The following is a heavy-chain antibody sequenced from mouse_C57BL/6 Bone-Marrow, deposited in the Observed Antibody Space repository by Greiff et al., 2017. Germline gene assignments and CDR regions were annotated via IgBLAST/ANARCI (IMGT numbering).Heavy chain of an antibody. D-gene: IGHD2-4*01. CDR2: IWSGGST. V-gene: IGHV2-2*01. CDR1: GFSLTSYG. J-gene: IGHJ3*01. Sequence: QVHVKQSGPGLVQPSQSLSITCTVSGFSLTSYGVHWVRQSPGKGLEWLGVIWSGGSTDYNAAFISRLSISKDNSKSQVFFKMNSLQADDTAIYYCARNRGLRGAWFAYWGQGTLVTVSA. CDR3: ARNRGLRGAWFAY.